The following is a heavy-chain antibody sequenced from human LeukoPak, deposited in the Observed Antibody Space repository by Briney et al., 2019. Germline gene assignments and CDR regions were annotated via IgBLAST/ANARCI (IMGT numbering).Heavy chain of an antibody. CDR3: ARSRGGSGWRNPLQH. J-gene: IGHJ1*01. Sequence: ASVKVSCKASGYTFTSYAMNWVRQPPGQGLEWMGWINTNTGNPTYAQGFTGRFVFSLDTPVSTAYLQISSLKAEDTAVYYCARSRGGSGWRNPLQHWGQGTLVTVSS. CDR2: INTNTGNP. CDR1: GYTFTSYA. D-gene: IGHD6-19*01. V-gene: IGHV7-4-1*02.